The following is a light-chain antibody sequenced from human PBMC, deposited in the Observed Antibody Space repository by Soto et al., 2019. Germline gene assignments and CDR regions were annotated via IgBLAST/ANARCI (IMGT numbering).Light chain of an antibody. CDR2: DAS. J-gene: IGKJ2*01. CDR3: QQRSNWPPKYT. V-gene: IGKV3-11*01. Sequence: EIVLTQSPATLSLSPGERATLSCRASQSVSSYLAWYQQKPGKAPRLLIYDASNRATGIPASFSGRGSGTDFPLTTSNLEPEAFAVYYCQQRSNWPPKYTFGQGTKLEIK. CDR1: QSVSSY.